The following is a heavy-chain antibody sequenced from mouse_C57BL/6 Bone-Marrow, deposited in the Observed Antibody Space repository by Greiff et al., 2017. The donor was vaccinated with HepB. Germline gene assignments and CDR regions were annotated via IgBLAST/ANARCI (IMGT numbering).Heavy chain of an antibody. CDR2: ISDGGSYT. CDR1: GFTFSSYA. CDR3: ARERGNFLDY. Sequence: VQLKESGGGLVKPGGSLKLSCAASGFTFSSYAMSWVRQTPEKRLEWVATISDGGSYTYYPDNVKGRFTISRDNAKNNLYLQMSHLKSEDTAMYYCARERGNFLDYWGQGTTLTVSS. J-gene: IGHJ2*01. D-gene: IGHD2-1*01. V-gene: IGHV5-4*01.